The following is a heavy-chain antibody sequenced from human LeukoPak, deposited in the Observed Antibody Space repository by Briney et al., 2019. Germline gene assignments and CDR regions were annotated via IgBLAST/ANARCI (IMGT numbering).Heavy chain of an antibody. CDR2: IYYSGST. J-gene: IGHJ4*02. V-gene: IGHV4-30-4*01. CDR3: ARSPSYYDFWSGYPYYFDC. CDR1: GGSISSGDYY. D-gene: IGHD3-3*01. Sequence: SETLSLTCTVSGGSISSGDYYWSWFRQPPGKGLEWIGYIYYSGSTYYNPSLKSRVTISVDTSKNQFSLKLSSVTAADTAVYYCARSPSYYDFWSGYPYYFDCWGQGTLVTVSS.